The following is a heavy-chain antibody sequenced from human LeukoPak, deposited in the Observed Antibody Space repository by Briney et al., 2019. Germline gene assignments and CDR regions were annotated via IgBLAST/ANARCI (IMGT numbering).Heavy chain of an antibody. V-gene: IGHV3-33*01. CDR3: AREPSSTSTDLDY. Sequence: GGSLRLSCAASGFTISSYGMHWVRQAPGKGLEWVAVIWYDGSNKYYADSVKGRFTISRDNSKNTLYLQMNSLRAEDTAVYYCAREPSSTSTDLDYWGQGTLVTVSS. CDR1: GFTISSYG. D-gene: IGHD2-2*01. CDR2: IWYDGSNK. J-gene: IGHJ4*02.